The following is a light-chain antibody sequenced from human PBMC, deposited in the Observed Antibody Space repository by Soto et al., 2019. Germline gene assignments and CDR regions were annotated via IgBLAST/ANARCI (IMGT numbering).Light chain of an antibody. J-gene: IGKJ4*01. Sequence: EIVLTQSPATLSLSPGERATLSCGASQSVNSSYLAWYQQKPGLAPRLLIYDASSRATGIPDRFSGSGSGTDFTLTISRLEPEDFAVYYCQQYGSSLSLTFGGGTKVEIK. CDR1: QSVNSSY. CDR2: DAS. V-gene: IGKV3D-20*01. CDR3: QQYGSSLSLT.